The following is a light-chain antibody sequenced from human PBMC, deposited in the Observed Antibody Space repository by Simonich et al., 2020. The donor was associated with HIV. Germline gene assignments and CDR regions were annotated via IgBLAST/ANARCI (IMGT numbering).Light chain of an antibody. CDR3: QQYYNTPRT. CDR1: QSVSSN. J-gene: IGKJ1*01. CDR2: GAS. V-gene: IGKV3-15*01. Sequence: EIVMTQSPATLSVSTGERATLSCRASQSVSSNLAWYQQKPGQAPRLLIYGASTRATGIPARFSGSGSGTEFTLTISSMQSEDFAVYYCQQYYNTPRTFGQGTKVEIK.